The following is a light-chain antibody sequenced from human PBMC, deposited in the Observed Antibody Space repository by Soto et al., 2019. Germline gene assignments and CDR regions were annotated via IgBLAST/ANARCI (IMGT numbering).Light chain of an antibody. CDR3: CSYAGSSTYVV. CDR1: SSDVGSYNL. CDR2: EGS. J-gene: IGLJ2*01. V-gene: IGLV2-23*01. Sequence: SALTQPASVSGSPGQSITISCTGTSSDVGSYNLVSWYQQHPGKAPKLMIYEGSKRPSGVSNRFSGSKSGNTASLTISGLQAEEEADYYCCSYAGSSTYVVFGGGTKVTVL.